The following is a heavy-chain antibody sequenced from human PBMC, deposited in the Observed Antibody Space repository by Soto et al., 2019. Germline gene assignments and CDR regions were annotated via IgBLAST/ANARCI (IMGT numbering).Heavy chain of an antibody. D-gene: IGHD2-15*01. Sequence: PGGSLRLSCAASGFTFSSYAMGWVRQGPGKGLEWVAVVSIGGITHYADSVRGRFTISRDNSKNTLSLQMNSLTAEDTAVYFCAKRRGAGGHFDYWGPGAMLTV. CDR3: AKRRGAGGHFDY. V-gene: IGHV3-23*01. J-gene: IGHJ4*02. CDR2: VSIGGIT. CDR1: GFTFSSYA.